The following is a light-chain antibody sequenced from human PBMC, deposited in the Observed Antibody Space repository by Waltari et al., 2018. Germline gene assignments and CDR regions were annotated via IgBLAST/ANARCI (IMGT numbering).Light chain of an antibody. CDR3: ALYMGSGIWV. Sequence: QTVVTQEPSLSVSPGGTVTPTCALSSGSLSTPSYDPWSQQTPGQAPRTLVYKANARSSGVPDRFSGSILGNTAALTITGAQADDESDYYCALYMGSGIWVFGGGTRLTVL. CDR1: SGSLSTPSY. J-gene: IGLJ3*02. CDR2: KAN. V-gene: IGLV8-61*01.